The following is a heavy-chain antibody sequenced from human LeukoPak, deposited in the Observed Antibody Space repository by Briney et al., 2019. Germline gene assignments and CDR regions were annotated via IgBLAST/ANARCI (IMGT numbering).Heavy chain of an antibody. J-gene: IGHJ3*02. Sequence: ASVKVSCKASGYTFTKYDFSWVRQAPGQGLEWMGWISGYNGNTNYAQKLQGRVTMTMDTSTSTAYMELRSLRSDDTAVYYCARAPTYYYDSSGYYLLRNAGRWYAFDIWGQGTMVTVSS. CDR1: GYTFTKYD. CDR2: ISGYNGNT. V-gene: IGHV1-18*01. D-gene: IGHD3-22*01. CDR3: ARAPTYYYDSSGYYLLRNAGRWYAFDI.